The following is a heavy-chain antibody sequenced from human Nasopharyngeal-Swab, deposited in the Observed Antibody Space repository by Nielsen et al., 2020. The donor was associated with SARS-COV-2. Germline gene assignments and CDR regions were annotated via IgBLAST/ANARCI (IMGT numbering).Heavy chain of an antibody. D-gene: IGHD2-21*01. CDR1: GFTFSTYE. V-gene: IGHV3-48*03. CDR3: AKVHTEFHIWTSNFDY. J-gene: IGHJ4*02. Sequence: GESLKISCAASGFTFSTYEMNWVRQTPGKGLEWVSYISGTASTIYYADSVKGRFTISRDNAKNSLYLQMNSLRAEDTALYYCAKVHTEFHIWTSNFDYWGQGTLVTVSS. CDR2: ISGTASTI.